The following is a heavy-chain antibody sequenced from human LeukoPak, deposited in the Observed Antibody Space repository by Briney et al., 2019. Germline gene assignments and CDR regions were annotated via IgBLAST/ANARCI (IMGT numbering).Heavy chain of an antibody. CDR1: GFTFSTYA. J-gene: IGHJ5*02. D-gene: IGHD2-8*01. V-gene: IGHV3-23*01. CDR3: ARGRYIDKWYRFDAS. Sequence: GGSLRLSCAASGFTFSTYAMSWVRQAPGKGLEWVSSIIGNSGRTYYADSVMGRFTISTNNSRNTLYLQMKIMIDEDTAVYYCARGRYIDKWYRFDASWGQGTVVTVSS. CDR2: IIGNSGRT.